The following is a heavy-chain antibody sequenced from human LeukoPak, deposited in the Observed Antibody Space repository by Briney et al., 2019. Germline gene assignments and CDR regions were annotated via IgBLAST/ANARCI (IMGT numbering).Heavy chain of an antibody. D-gene: IGHD3-22*01. Sequence: SETLSLTCTVSGGSISSGGYYWSWIRQHPGKGLEWIGYIYYSGSTYYNPSLKIRSTISVDTSKNQFSLKPSPVTAADTAVYYCARNLFYRDYYDSSGYYDWGPGTLVPVSS. CDR3: ARNLFYRDYYDSSGYYD. V-gene: IGHV4-31*03. CDR1: GGSISSGGYY. J-gene: IGHJ4*02. CDR2: IYYSGST.